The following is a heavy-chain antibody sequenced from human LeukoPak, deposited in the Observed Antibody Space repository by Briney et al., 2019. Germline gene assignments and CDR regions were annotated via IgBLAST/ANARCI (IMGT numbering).Heavy chain of an antibody. V-gene: IGHV3-30*18. CDR3: AKDGNIAARPFYYYYYMDV. D-gene: IGHD6-6*01. Sequence: GGSLRLSCAASGFTFSSYGMHWVRQAPGKGLEWVAVISYDGSNKYYADSVKGRFTISRDNSKNTLYRQMNSLRAEDTAVYYCAKDGNIAARPFYYYYYMDVWGKGTTVTVSS. CDR2: ISYDGSNK. J-gene: IGHJ6*03. CDR1: GFTFSSYG.